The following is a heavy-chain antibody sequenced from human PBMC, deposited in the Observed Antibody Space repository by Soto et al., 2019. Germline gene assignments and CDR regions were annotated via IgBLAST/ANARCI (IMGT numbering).Heavy chain of an antibody. CDR2: IYYSGST. Sequence: QVQLQESGPGLVKPSETLSLTCTVSGGSIRSGGYYWSWIRQYPGKGLEWIGYIYYSGSTYYNPSLESRVTISVDTSKNQFSLKLSSVTVADTAVYYCARTPRNWGQGTLVTVSS. V-gene: IGHV4-31*03. J-gene: IGHJ4*02. D-gene: IGHD2-15*01. CDR1: GGSIRSGGYY. CDR3: ARTPRN.